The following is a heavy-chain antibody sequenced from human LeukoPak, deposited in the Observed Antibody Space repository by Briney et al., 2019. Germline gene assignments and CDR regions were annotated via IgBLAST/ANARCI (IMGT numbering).Heavy chain of an antibody. D-gene: IGHD4-11*01. J-gene: IGHJ4*02. Sequence: ASVKVSCKTSGYTFSNYDVNWVRQATGQGHEWMGWMKPNSGQTGYAQRFQGRIIMTRNTSISTAYMQLNSLTSEDTAKYYCARGPPERTYSDFWGQGTLVTVS. CDR3: ARGPPERTYSDF. CDR2: MKPNSGQT. CDR1: GYTFSNYD. V-gene: IGHV1-8*02.